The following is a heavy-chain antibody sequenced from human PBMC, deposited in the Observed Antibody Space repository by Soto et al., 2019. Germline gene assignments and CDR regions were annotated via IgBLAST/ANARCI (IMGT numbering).Heavy chain of an antibody. D-gene: IGHD3-22*01. Sequence: QVQLVESGGGVVQPGRSLRLSCAASGFTFSSYGMHWVRQAPGKGLAWVAVISYDGSNKYYADSVKGRFTISRDKSKNTLYLQMNSLRAEDTAVYYCAKDYCRSITMIVVDCHGMDVWGQGTTVTVSS. CDR2: ISYDGSNK. CDR1: GFTFSSYG. V-gene: IGHV3-30*18. CDR3: AKDYCRSITMIVVDCHGMDV. J-gene: IGHJ6*02.